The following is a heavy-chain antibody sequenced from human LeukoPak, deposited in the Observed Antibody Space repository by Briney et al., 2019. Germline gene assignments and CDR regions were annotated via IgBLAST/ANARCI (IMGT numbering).Heavy chain of an antibody. CDR1: GGSISSSGYY. Sequence: SSETLSLTCSVSGGSISSSGYYWGWIRQPPGKGLEWIGSVYYSGTTYYNPSLKSRVTISVDTSKNQFSLRLSSVTAADTAVYYCAREYSSSRYDYWGQGTLVSVSS. J-gene: IGHJ4*02. CDR3: AREYSSSRYDY. D-gene: IGHD2-2*01. CDR2: VYYSGTT. V-gene: IGHV4-39*07.